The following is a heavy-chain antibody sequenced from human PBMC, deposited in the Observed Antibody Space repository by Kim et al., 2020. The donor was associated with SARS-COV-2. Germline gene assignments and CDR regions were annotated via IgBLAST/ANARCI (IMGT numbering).Heavy chain of an antibody. J-gene: IGHJ5*02. CDR2: FDPEDGET. D-gene: IGHD4-4*01. CDR1: GYTLTELS. CDR3: AQSPYDYSNYGWFDP. V-gene: IGHV1-24*01. Sequence: ASVKVSCKVSGYTLTELSMHWVRQAPGKGLEWMGGFDPEDGETIYAQKFQGRVTMTEDTSTDTAYMELSSLRSEDTAVYYCAQSPYDYSNYGWFDPWGQGTLVTVSS.